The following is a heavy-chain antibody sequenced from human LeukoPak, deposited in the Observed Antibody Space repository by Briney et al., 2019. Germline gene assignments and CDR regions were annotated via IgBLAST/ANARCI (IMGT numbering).Heavy chain of an antibody. CDR2: INPNSGGT. CDR1: GYTFTGYY. CDR3: ARDLVAGLDAFDI. J-gene: IGHJ3*02. D-gene: IGHD6-19*01. V-gene: IGHV1-2*02. Sequence: ASVKVSCKASGYTFTGYYMHGVREAPGQGLEWRGWINPNSGGTNYAQKFQGRVTMTRDTSISTAYMELSRLRSDDTAVYYCARDLVAGLDAFDIWGQGTMVTVSS.